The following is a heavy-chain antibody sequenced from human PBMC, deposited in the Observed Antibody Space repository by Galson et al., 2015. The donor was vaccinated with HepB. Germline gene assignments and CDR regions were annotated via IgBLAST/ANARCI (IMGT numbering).Heavy chain of an antibody. D-gene: IGHD6-19*01. CDR1: GYTFTSYG. V-gene: IGHV1-46*03. CDR2: INPSGGST. CDR3: ASLIAVAGTAEVNY. Sequence: SVKVSCKASGYTFTSYGISWVRQAPGQGLEWMGIINPSGGSTSYAQKFQGRVTMTRDTSTSTVYMELSSLRSEDTAVYYCASLIAVAGTAEVNYWGQGTLVTVSS. J-gene: IGHJ4*02.